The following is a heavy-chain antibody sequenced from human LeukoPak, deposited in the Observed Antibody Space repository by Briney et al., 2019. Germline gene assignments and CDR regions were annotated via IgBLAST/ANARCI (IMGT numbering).Heavy chain of an antibody. CDR3: ARGRTGYSSSWYDY. Sequence: ASVKVSCKASGYTFTSYGIGWVRQAPGQGLEWMGWISAYNGNTNYAQKLQGRVTMTTDTSTSTAYMELRSLRSDDTAVYYCARGRTGYSSSWYDYWGQGTLVTVSS. V-gene: IGHV1-18*01. D-gene: IGHD6-13*01. J-gene: IGHJ4*02. CDR2: ISAYNGNT. CDR1: GYTFTSYG.